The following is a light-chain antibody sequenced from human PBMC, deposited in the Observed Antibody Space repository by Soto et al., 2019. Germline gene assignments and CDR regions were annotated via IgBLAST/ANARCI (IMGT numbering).Light chain of an antibody. Sequence: EIQMTQSPSTLSASVGDRVSITCRASQSVSYWLAWYQQTPGKAPKLLVHDASTLLSGVPSRFSGSVSGTEFILTIGSLQPDDFATYYCQQYKSYPSTFDQGTKV. CDR3: QQYKSYPST. V-gene: IGKV1-5*01. CDR2: DAS. J-gene: IGKJ1*01. CDR1: QSVSYW.